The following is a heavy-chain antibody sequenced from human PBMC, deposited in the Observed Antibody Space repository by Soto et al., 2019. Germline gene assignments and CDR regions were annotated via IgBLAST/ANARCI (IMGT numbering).Heavy chain of an antibody. CDR3: ARLKIRYFDWSVGYCMDV. CDR1: GGSISSYY. D-gene: IGHD3-9*01. CDR2: IYYSGST. Sequence: SETLSLTCTVSGGSISSYYWSWIRQPPGKGLEWIGYIYYSGSTNYNPSLKSRVTISVDTSKNQFSLKLSSVTAADTAVYYCARLKIRYFDWSVGYCMDVWGKGTTVTVSS. J-gene: IGHJ6*03. V-gene: IGHV4-59*08.